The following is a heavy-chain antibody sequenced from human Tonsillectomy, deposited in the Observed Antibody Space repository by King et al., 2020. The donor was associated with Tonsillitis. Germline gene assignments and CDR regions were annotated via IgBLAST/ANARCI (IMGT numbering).Heavy chain of an antibody. CDR2: IYYSGST. Sequence: QLQESGPGLVKPSQTLSLTCTVSGGSISSGGYYWSWLRQHPGKGLEWIGYIYYSGSTYYNPSLKSRVTISVDTSKNQFSLKLSSVTAADTAVYYCAREGVRYIDNVGSTSHYGMDVWGQGTTVTVSS. V-gene: IGHV4-31*03. CDR3: AREGVRYIDNVGSTSHYGMDV. J-gene: IGHJ6*02. D-gene: IGHD2-2*01. CDR1: GGSISSGGYY.